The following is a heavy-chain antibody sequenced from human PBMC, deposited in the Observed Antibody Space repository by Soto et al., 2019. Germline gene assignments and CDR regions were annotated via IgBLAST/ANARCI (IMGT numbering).Heavy chain of an antibody. D-gene: IGHD1-26*01. CDR3: AKDPRGIYSEY. J-gene: IGHJ4*02. V-gene: IGHV3-74*01. CDR1: GFTFRSYW. CDR2: INSDGSST. Sequence: GGSLRLSCAASGFTFRSYWMHWVRQGPGKGLVWVSRINSDGSSTSYADFVKGRFTISRDNAKNTLYLQMNSLRAEDTAVYYCAKDPRGIYSEYWGQGTLVTVSS.